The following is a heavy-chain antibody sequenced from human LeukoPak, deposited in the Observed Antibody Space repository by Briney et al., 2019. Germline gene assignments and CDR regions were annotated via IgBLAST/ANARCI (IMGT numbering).Heavy chain of an antibody. CDR3: ARGSSAGFMDFDY. V-gene: IGHV3-21*01. Sequence: GGSLRLSCAASGFTFSSYSMNWVRQAPGKGLEWVSSISSSSYIYYADSVKGRFTISRDNAKNPLYLQMNSLRAEDTAVYYCARGSSAGFMDFDYWGQGTLVTVSS. CDR2: ISSSSYI. CDR1: GFTFSSYS. D-gene: IGHD6-25*01. J-gene: IGHJ4*02.